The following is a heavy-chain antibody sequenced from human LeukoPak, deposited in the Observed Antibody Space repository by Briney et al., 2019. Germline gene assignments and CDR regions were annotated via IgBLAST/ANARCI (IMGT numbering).Heavy chain of an antibody. CDR2: ISSSGSTI. V-gene: IGHV3-11*04. J-gene: IGHJ6*03. CDR3: ARDRDCGTYYMDV. CDR1: GFTFSDYY. D-gene: IGHD2-21*01. Sequence: GGSLRLSCAASGFTFSDYYMSWIRQAPGKGLEWVSYISSSGSTIYYAASVKGRFTISRDNAKNSLYLQMNSLRAEVTAVYYCARDRDCGTYYMDVWGKGTTVTVSS.